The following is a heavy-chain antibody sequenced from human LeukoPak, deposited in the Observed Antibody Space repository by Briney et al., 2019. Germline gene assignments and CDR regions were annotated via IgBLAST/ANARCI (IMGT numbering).Heavy chain of an antibody. V-gene: IGHV1-46*01. CDR3: ARASDKPLPRFLEWLTPYYFDY. Sequence: ASVKVSCKASGYTFTSYYMHWVRQAPGQGLEWMGIINPSGGSTSYAQKFQGRVTMTRDTSTSTVYMELSSLRSEDTAVHYCARASDKPLPRFLEWLTPYYFDYWGQGTLVTVSS. CDR1: GYTFTSYY. CDR2: INPSGGST. D-gene: IGHD3-3*01. J-gene: IGHJ4*02.